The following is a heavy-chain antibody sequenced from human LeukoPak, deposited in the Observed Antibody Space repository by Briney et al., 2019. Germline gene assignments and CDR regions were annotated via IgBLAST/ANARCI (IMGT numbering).Heavy chain of an antibody. CDR2: ISDSGDNT. V-gene: IGHV3-23*01. CDR3: AKANSITIFGVISPVDY. Sequence: GGSLRLSCAASGFTFSSYAMSWVCQAPGKGLEWVSTISDSGDNTYYADSVKGRFTISRDNSKNTLYLQMNSLRAEDTAVYYCAKANSITIFGVISPVDYWGQGTLVTVSS. J-gene: IGHJ4*02. CDR1: GFTFSSYA. D-gene: IGHD3-3*01.